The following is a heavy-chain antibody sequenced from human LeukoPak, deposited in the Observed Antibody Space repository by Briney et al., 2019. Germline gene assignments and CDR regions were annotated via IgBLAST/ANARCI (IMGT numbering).Heavy chain of an antibody. CDR1: GYTFTGYY. V-gene: IGHV1-2*02. CDR3: ARSVEMATITYYYYYMDV. D-gene: IGHD5-24*01. Sequence: GSSVKVSRKASGYTFTGYYMHWVRPAPAQGLEWMGWINPNSGGTNYAQKFQGRVTMTRDTPISTAYMELSRLRSDDTAVYYCARSVEMATITYYYYYMDVWGKGTTVTVSS. J-gene: IGHJ6*03. CDR2: INPNSGGT.